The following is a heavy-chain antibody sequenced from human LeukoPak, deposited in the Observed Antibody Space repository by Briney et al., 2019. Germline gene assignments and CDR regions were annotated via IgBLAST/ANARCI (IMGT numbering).Heavy chain of an antibody. D-gene: IGHD4-17*01. CDR1: GYTFTGYY. Sequence: ASVKVSCKASGYTFTGYYMHWVRQAPGQGLEWMGWINPNSGGTNYAQKFQGRVTMTRDTSISTAYMELSRLRSDDTAVYYCARDDYGDYGLFGWGQGTLVTVSP. CDR2: INPNSGGT. V-gene: IGHV1-2*02. J-gene: IGHJ4*02. CDR3: ARDDYGDYGLFG.